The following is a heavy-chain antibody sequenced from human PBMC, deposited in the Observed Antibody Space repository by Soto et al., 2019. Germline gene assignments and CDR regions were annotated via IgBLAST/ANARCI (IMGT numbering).Heavy chain of an antibody. CDR1: RYTFKSHG. D-gene: IGHD3-16*01. Sequence: LSLSCAASRYTFKSHGLSWVRQAPGKGLEWVSTIDSSGVNTHYANSVKGRFTISRDNSRNTLHLQMHDLRADDTALYYCVSWVSAHFDYWGQGTVVTVSS. J-gene: IGHJ4*02. V-gene: IGHV3-23*01. CDR2: IDSSGVNT. CDR3: VSWVSAHFDY.